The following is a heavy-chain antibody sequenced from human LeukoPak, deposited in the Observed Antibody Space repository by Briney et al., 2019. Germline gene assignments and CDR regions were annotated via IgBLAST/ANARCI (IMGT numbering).Heavy chain of an antibody. V-gene: IGHV4-39*01. D-gene: IGHD2-2*01. CDR1: GGSISSSSYY. Sequence: SETLSLTCTVSGGSISSSSYYWGWIRQPPGKGLEWIGSIYYSGSTYYNPSLKSRVTISVDTSKNQFSLKLSSVTAADTAVYYCASTYCSSTSCSWADAFDIWGQGTMVTVSS. J-gene: IGHJ3*02. CDR3: ASTYCSSTSCSWADAFDI. CDR2: IYYSGST.